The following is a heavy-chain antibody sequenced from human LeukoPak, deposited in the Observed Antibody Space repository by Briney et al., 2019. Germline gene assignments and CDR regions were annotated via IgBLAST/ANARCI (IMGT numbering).Heavy chain of an antibody. J-gene: IGHJ4*02. D-gene: IGHD3-22*01. CDR1: GFTFDDYA. CDR2: ISWNSGSM. Sequence: GGSLRLSCAASGFTFDDYAMHWVRQAPGKGLEWVSGISWNSGSMGYADSVKGRFTISRGNAKNSLYLQMNSLRAEDTALYYCAKDPFYDSSGYFDYWGQGTLVTVSS. V-gene: IGHV3-9*01. CDR3: AKDPFYDSSGYFDY.